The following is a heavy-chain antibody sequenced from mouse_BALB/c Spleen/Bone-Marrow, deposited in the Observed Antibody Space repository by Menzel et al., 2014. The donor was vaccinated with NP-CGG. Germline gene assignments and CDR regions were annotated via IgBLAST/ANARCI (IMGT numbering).Heavy chain of an antibody. Sequence: EVHLVESGGGLVKPGGSLKLSCAASGFTFSSYGVSWVRQNPEKRLEWVATIRNGGNYTYYPDSVKGRFTISRDNAKNTLYLQMSSLRSEDTAMYYCTRQRGDYAMDYWGQGTSVTVSS. J-gene: IGHJ4*01. CDR2: IRNGGNYT. CDR1: GFTFSSYG. V-gene: IGHV5-9-3*01. D-gene: IGHD1-1*02. CDR3: TRQRGDYAMDY.